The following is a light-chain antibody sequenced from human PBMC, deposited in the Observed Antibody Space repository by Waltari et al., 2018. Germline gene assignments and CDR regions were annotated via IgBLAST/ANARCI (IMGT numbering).Light chain of an antibody. CDR3: QSYDSSLGGSV. CDR2: GRT. V-gene: IGLV1-40*01. J-gene: IGLJ2*01. Sequence: QSVLTQPPSVSGAPGQRVTNLGTGYDVHWYQHLPGTAPRLLIYGRTNRPSGIPERFSGSKSGTSASLAITGLQTEDEGDYYCQSYDSSLGGSVFGGGTKLTVL. CDR1: LGTGYD.